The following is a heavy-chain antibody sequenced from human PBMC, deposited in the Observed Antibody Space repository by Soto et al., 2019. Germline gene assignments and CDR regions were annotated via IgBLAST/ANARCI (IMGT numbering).Heavy chain of an antibody. J-gene: IGHJ4*02. CDR1: GGSFSGYY. CDR2: IDHSGST. D-gene: IGHD7-27*01. Sequence: QVQLQQWGAGLLKPSETLSLTCAVYGGSFSGYYWNWIRQPPGKGLEWIGEIDHSGSTNYNPSLNSRVTLSVDTSKNQFSLKLSSVTAADTAVSYCARGWGRTFDYWGQGTLVTVSS. V-gene: IGHV4-34*01. CDR3: ARGWGRTFDY.